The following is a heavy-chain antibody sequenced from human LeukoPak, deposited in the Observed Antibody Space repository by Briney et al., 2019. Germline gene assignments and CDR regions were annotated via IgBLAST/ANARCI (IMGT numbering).Heavy chain of an antibody. J-gene: IGHJ4*02. Sequence: PSETLSLTCAVYGGSFSGYYWSWIRQPPGKGLEWIGEINHSGSTNYNPSLKSRVNISVDTSKNQFSLKLSSVTAADTAVYYCARGAYDYIWGSYRQYYYFDYWGQGTLVTVSS. CDR1: GGSFSGYY. D-gene: IGHD3-16*02. CDR3: ARGAYDYIWGSYRQYYYFDY. V-gene: IGHV4-34*01. CDR2: INHSGST.